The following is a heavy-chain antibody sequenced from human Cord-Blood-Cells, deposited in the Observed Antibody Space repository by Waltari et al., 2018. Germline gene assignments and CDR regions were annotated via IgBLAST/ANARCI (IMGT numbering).Heavy chain of an antibody. CDR3: ARDRGVGGGVSFDY. CDR1: GFTFSSHW. CDR2: IKQDGSEK. J-gene: IGHJ4*02. Sequence: EVQLVESGGGLVQPGGSLRLPCAASGFTFSSHWLSWVRQAPGKGLEGVANIKQDGSEKYYVDSVKGRFTISRDNAKNSLYLQMNSLRAEDTAVYYCARDRGVGGGVSFDYWGQGTLVTVSS. D-gene: IGHD3-10*01. V-gene: IGHV3-7*01.